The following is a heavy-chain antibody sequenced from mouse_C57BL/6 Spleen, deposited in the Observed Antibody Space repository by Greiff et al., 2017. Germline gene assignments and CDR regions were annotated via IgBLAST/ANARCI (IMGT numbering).Heavy chain of an antibody. D-gene: IGHD2-2*01. Sequence: QVQLQQSGPGLVQPSPCLSITCTVSGFSFTSYGVHWVRQSPGKGLEWLGVIWSGGSTDENAAFISRLSISKDNSKSQVFFKMNSLQADDTAIYYCARKDGYDDWYFDVWGTGTTVTVSS. J-gene: IGHJ1*03. V-gene: IGHV2-2*01. CDR3: ARKDGYDDWYFDV. CDR2: IWSGGST. CDR1: GFSFTSYG.